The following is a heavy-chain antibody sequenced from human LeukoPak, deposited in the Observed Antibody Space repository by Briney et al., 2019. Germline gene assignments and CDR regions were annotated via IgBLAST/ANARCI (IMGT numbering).Heavy chain of an antibody. CDR1: GYTFTRYY. CDR3: RTDRYGDYGDYIDY. D-gene: IGHD4-17*01. V-gene: IGHV1-2*02. CDR2: INHNSGGT. J-gene: IGHJ4*02. Sequence: ASVKVSCKASGYTFTRYYMHWVRQAPGQGLEWMGWINHNSGGTNYAQKFQGRVTMTRDTSISQAYMELSRLRSDDTAVYYCRTDRYGDYGDYIDYWGRGTLVTVSS.